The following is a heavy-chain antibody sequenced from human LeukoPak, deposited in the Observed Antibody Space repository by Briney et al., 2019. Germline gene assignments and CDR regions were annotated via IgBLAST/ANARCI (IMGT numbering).Heavy chain of an antibody. D-gene: IGHD1-26*01. CDR3: SRQEGIVGVGFQY. CDR1: GFTFSSYT. Sequence: PGGSLRHSCSASGFTFSSYTMHWVRQAPGKGLEYVSVISSDGGSTYYANSVKGRFTISRDNSKNTLYLQMGSLRAEDMAVYYCSRQEGIVGVGFQYWGQGTLVTVSS. J-gene: IGHJ1*01. CDR2: ISSDGGST. V-gene: IGHV3-64*01.